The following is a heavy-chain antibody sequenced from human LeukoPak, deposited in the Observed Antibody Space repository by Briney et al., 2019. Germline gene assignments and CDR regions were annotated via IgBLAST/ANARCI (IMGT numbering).Heavy chain of an antibody. V-gene: IGHV3-23*01. D-gene: IGHD4-11*01. J-gene: IGHJ6*03. CDR2: ISGSGSST. CDR3: AKNKATGLHHRYYYYMDV. Sequence: GGSLRLSCAASGFTFSSYAMSWVRQAPGKGLEWVSTISGSGSSTYYADSVKGRFTISRDNSNNTLYLQMNSLRAEDTAVFFCAKNKATGLHHRYYYYMDVWGKGTTVTVSS. CDR1: GFTFSSYA.